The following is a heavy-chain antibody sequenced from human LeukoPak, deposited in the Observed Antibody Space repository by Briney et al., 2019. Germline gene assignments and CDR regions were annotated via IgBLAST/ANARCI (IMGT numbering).Heavy chain of an antibody. J-gene: IGHJ6*03. CDR1: GFTFDDYG. V-gene: IGHV3-20*04. CDR3: ARDRVPAARGLYYYYYYMDV. D-gene: IGHD2-2*01. Sequence: GGSLRLSCAASGFTFDDYGMSWVRQAPGKGMGWVSGINRNVGSTGYADSVKGRFTISRDNAKNSLYLQMNRLRGEDTALYYCARDRVPAARGLYYYYYYMDVWGKGTTVTVSS. CDR2: INRNVGST.